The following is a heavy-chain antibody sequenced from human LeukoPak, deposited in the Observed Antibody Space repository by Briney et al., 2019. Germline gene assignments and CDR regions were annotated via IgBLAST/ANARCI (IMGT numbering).Heavy chain of an antibody. V-gene: IGHV3-48*01. Sequence: GGSLRLSCAASGFTFSSYDMTWVRQAPGKGLEWVSYISSSSSSIYYIDSVKGRFTISRDNAKNSLYLQMNSLKSEDTAVYYCARGVSDSRGHHFFGSWGQGTLVTVSS. CDR2: ISSSSSSI. D-gene: IGHD3-22*01. CDR3: ARGVSDSRGHHFFGS. J-gene: IGHJ4*02. CDR1: GFTFSSYD.